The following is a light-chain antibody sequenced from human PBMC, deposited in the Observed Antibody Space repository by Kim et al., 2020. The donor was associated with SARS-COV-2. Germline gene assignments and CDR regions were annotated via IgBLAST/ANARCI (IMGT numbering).Light chain of an antibody. CDR2: GAS. Sequence: EVVMTQSPATLSLSPGERATLSCRASQSIRSNLAWYQQKPGQTPRLLIHGASTRATGIPARFSGSGSGTEFTLTISSLQSEDFAVYYCQQYNNWPLSFGGGTKVEI. V-gene: IGKV3-15*01. CDR3: QQYNNWPLS. CDR1: QSIRSN. J-gene: IGKJ4*01.